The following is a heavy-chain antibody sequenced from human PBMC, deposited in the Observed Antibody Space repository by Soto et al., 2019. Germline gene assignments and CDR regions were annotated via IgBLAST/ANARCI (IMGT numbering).Heavy chain of an antibody. V-gene: IGHV3-23*01. CDR1: GFTFSNYA. D-gene: IGHD3-3*02. J-gene: IGHJ3*01. Sequence: VQLLESVGGLVQPGGSLRLSCEASGFTFSNYAMAWVRQTPGEGPEWVSTIGGGDDIFYAESVKGRFIISRDDSRSTMYLQMDNLRVEDTAIYFCAKDSISYNGIYDAFDVWGQGTVVTVSS. CDR3: AKDSISYNGIYDAFDV. CDR2: IGGGDDI.